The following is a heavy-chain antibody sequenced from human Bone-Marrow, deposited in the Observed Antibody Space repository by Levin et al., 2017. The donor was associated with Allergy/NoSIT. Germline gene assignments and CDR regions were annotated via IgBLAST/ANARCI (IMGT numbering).Heavy chain of an antibody. D-gene: IGHD6-13*01. V-gene: IGHV4-34*01. CDR2: INHSGST. J-gene: IGHJ6*02. CDR1: GGSFSGYY. Sequence: PSETLSLTCAVYGGSFSGYYWSWIRQPPGKGLEWIGGINHSGSTNYNPSLKSRVTISVDTSKNQFSLKLSSVTAADTAVYYCARTQQLALYYYYYYGMDGWGQGTTVTVSS. CDR3: ARTQQLALYYYYYYGMDG.